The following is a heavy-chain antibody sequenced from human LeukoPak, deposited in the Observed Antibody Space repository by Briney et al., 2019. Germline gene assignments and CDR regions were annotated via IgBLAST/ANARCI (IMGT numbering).Heavy chain of an antibody. D-gene: IGHD4-17*01. CDR2: ISSSSSYI. J-gene: IGHJ6*01. CDR1: GFTFSSYS. CDR3: ARDAQDGAYYGMDV. Sequence: PGGSLRLSCAASGFTFSSYSMSWVRQAPGKGLEWVSSISSSSSYIYYADSVKGRFTISRDNAKNSLYLQMNSLRAEDTAVYYCARDAQDGAYYGMDVWGQGTTVTVSS. V-gene: IGHV3-21*01.